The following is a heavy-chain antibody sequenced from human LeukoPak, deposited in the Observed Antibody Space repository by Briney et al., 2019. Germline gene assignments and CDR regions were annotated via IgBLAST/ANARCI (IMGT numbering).Heavy chain of an antibody. J-gene: IGHJ6*03. Sequence: GGSLRLSCAPSGVTLSRNYMSWGRQAPGKGLEWGSVIYSGGSTYYTDSVKGGLTISKEKSKKTLYLQRNSLRAEDTAVYYSAGGDYSNYPGPMDVWGEETTVTVSS. CDR3: AGGDYSNYPGPMDV. CDR2: IYSGGST. D-gene: IGHD4-11*01. V-gene: IGHV3-53*01. CDR1: GVTLSRNY.